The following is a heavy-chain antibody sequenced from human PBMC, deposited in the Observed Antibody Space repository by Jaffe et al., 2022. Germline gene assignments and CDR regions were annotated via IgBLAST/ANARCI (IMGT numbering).Heavy chain of an antibody. CDR2: IIPIFGTA. J-gene: IGHJ4*02. CDR3: ARGEGSYYDFWSGYQIRQYYFDY. CDR1: GGTFSSYA. D-gene: IGHD3-3*01. V-gene: IGHV1-69*01. Sequence: QVQLVQSGAEVKKPGSSVKVSCKASGGTFSSYAISWVRQAPGQGLEWMGGIIPIFGTANYAQKFQGRVTITADESTSTAYMELSSLRSEDTAVYYCARGEGSYYDFWSGYQIRQYYFDYWGQGTLVTVSS.